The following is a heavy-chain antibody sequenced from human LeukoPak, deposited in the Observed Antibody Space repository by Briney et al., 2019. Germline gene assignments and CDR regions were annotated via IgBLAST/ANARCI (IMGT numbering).Heavy chain of an antibody. J-gene: IGHJ4*02. V-gene: IGHV5-10-1*01. D-gene: IGHD2-15*01. CDR2: IDPSDSYT. CDR3: ARARYCSGGSCYAEY. Sequence: PGESLRISCKGSGYSLTSYWISWVRQMPGKGLEWMGRIDPSDSYTNYSPSFQGHVTISADKSISTAYLQWSSLKASDTAMYYCARARYCSGGSCYAEYWGQGTLVTVSS. CDR1: GYSLTSYW.